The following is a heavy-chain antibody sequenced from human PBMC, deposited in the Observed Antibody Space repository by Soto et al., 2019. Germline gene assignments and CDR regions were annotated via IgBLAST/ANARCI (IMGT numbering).Heavy chain of an antibody. Sequence: GGSLRLSCAATGFTFSNVWLSWVRQGPGKGLEWLGRIKSRIENETTDYASPARGRFIISRDDSKNMLYRELDRLKSEDTGVYYCVTVLPHANSWFDYWGQGTPVTVSS. J-gene: IGHJ4*02. CDR3: VTVLPHANSWFDY. V-gene: IGHV3-15*01. CDR2: IKSRIENETT. CDR1: GFTFSNVW. D-gene: IGHD2-2*01.